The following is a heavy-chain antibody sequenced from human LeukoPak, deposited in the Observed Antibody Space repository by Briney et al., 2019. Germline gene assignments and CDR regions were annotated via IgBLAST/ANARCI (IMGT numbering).Heavy chain of an antibody. CDR1: GGTFSSYA. J-gene: IGHJ3*02. CDR2: IIPIFGTA. CDR3: ATYIVVVPAAQRRDAFDI. Sequence: ASVKVSCKASGGTFSSYAISWVRQAPGQGLEWMGGIIPIFGTANYAQKFQGRVTITTDESTSTAYMELSSLRSEDTAVHYCATYIVVVPAAQRRDAFDIWGQGTMVTVSS. V-gene: IGHV1-69*05. D-gene: IGHD2-2*01.